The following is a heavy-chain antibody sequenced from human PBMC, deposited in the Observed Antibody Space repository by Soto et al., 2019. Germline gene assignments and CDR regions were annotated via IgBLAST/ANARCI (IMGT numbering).Heavy chain of an antibody. CDR1: GFTFSSYA. D-gene: IGHD3-9*01. CDR3: AKDQRYFDWLNCDY. CDR2: ISGSGGST. J-gene: IGHJ4*02. V-gene: IGHV3-23*01. Sequence: GGSLRLSCAASGFTFSSYAMSWVRQAPGKGLEWVSAISGSGGSTYYADSVKGRFTISRDNSKNTLYLQMNSLRAEDTAVYYCAKDQRYFDWLNCDYWGQGTLVTVSS.